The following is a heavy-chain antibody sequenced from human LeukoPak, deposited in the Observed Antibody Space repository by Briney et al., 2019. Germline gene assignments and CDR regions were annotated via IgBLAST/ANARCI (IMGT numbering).Heavy chain of an antibody. D-gene: IGHD1-7*01. V-gene: IGHV3-53*01. CDR3: ARGWNYGKY. Sequence: PGGSLRLSCVVSGLTVSANYMSLVRQAPGKGLEWGSVIYSGGTTYSADSVKGRFTISRDTSKNILYLQMNSLRAEDTAVYYWARGWNYGKYWGQGTLVTVSS. CDR1: GLTVSANY. CDR2: IYSGGTT. J-gene: IGHJ4*02.